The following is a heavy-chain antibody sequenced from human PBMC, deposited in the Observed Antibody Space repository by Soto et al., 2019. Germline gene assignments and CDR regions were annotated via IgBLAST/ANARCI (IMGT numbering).Heavy chain of an antibody. Sequence: WNRQPPGKGLEWIGYIYHSGGTNYNPSLKSRVTISVDTSKNQFSLKLSSVTAADTAVYYCASSLRGPNYFDYWGQGTLVTVSS. J-gene: IGHJ4*02. D-gene: IGHD4-17*01. CDR2: IYHSGGT. V-gene: IGHV4-59*01. CDR3: ASSLRGPNYFDY.